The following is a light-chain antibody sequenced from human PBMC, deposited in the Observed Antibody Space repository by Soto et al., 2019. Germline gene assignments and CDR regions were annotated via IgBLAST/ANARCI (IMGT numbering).Light chain of an antibody. J-gene: IGKJ1*01. CDR1: QTVNSW. Sequence: DIQMTQSPSTLSASVGDRVTITCRASQTVNSWLAWYQQKPGKAPKLLIYNASSLKSGVPSRFSGSGVGTEFTLTISSLQPDDSATYFCQQYKSNWTFGHGTKVEIK. CDR3: QQYKSNWT. V-gene: IGKV1-5*01. CDR2: NAS.